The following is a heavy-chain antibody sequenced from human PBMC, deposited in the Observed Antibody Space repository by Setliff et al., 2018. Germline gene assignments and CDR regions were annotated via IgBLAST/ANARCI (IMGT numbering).Heavy chain of an antibody. V-gene: IGHV4-61*03. CDR3: ARLSPYNTGPPFDY. Sequence: SETLSLTCRVSGGSISSGNYYWSWIRQSPGRGLEWIAYISYTGSTNYNPSLKSRVTISLDTSKNHFSLNLRSVTAADTAVYYCARLSPYNTGPPFDYWGQGTLVTVSS. D-gene: IGHD2-8*02. J-gene: IGHJ4*02. CDR2: ISYTGST. CDR1: GGSISSGNYY.